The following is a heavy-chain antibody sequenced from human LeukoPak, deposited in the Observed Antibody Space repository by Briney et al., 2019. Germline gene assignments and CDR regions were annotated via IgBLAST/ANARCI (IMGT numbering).Heavy chain of an antibody. CDR3: AGRIAVAGTLQY. J-gene: IGHJ4*02. D-gene: IGHD6-19*01. CDR2: FRGSGGST. Sequence: GGSLRLSCVASGFTFSNYAMSWVRQAPGKGLEWVSVFRGSGGSTGYADSVKGRFTISTNTSKNTLYLEMNSLRVEDTAVYYCAGRIAVAGTLQYWGQGTLVTVSS. V-gene: IGHV3-23*01. CDR1: GFTFSNYA.